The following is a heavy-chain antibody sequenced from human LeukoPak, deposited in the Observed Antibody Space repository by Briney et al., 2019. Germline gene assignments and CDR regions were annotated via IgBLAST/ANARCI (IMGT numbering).Heavy chain of an antibody. CDR1: GFTFDTYA. J-gene: IGHJ4*02. CDR2: ISGSGGST. D-gene: IGHD6-13*01. CDR3: AKDIAAANDY. V-gene: IGHV3-23*01. Sequence: PGGSLRLSCAASGFTFDTYALSWVRRAPGKGLEWVSAISGSGGSTYYADSVKGRFTISRDNSKNTLYLQMNSLRAEGTAVYYCAKDIAAANDYWGQGTLVTVSS.